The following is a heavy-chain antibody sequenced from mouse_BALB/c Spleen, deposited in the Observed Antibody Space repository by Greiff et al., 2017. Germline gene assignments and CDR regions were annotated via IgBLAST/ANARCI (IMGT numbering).Heavy chain of an antibody. CDR3: AGHYDYGWDY. CDR2: IDPENGNT. V-gene: IGHV14-1*02. CDR1: GFNITDYY. D-gene: IGHD2-4*01. J-gene: IGHJ2*01. Sequence: VQLQQSGAELVRPGALVKLSCKASGFNITDYYMHWVNQRPEQGLEWIGCIDPENGNTIYDPKFQGKASITADTSSNTAYLQLSSLTSDDTAVYYCAGHYDYGWDYWGQGTTVTVSS.